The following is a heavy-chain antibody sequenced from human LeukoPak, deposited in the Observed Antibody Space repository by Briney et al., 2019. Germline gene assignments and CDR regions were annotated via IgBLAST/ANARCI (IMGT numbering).Heavy chain of an antibody. V-gene: IGHV4-59*01. Sequence: PSETLSLTCTVSGGSIISYYWSWIRQPPGKGLEWIGFVYYSGSTNYDPSLKSRVTISLDTSKNQFSLRLSSVTAADTAVYYCAGAFSDYNFIFDYWGQGTLVTVSS. CDR2: VYYSGST. D-gene: IGHD5-12*01. CDR1: GGSIISYY. CDR3: AGAFSDYNFIFDY. J-gene: IGHJ4*02.